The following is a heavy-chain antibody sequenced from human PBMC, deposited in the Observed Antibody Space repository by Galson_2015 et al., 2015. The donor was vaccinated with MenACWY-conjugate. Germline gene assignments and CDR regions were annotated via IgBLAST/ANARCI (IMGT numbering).Heavy chain of an antibody. CDR1: GLTFSSAW. J-gene: IGHJ4*02. Sequence: SLRLSCAVSGLTFSSAWINWVRQAPGKGLEWIGRIKGTTVGGTTDYGAPVRGRFTISRDDSKNTIYLQMNSLQSDDTAVYYCTTDLRWDGGDYWGQGTLVTVST. D-gene: IGHD1-26*01. CDR2: IKGTTVGGTT. V-gene: IGHV3-15*01. CDR3: TTDLRWDGGDY.